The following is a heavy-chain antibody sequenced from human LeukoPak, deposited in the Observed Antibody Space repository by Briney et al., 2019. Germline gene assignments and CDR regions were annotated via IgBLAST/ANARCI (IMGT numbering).Heavy chain of an antibody. CDR2: ISYDGSNK. CDR1: GFTFSSYG. CDR3: AKDGADCSGGSCYSDY. J-gene: IGHJ4*02. V-gene: IGHV3-30*18. Sequence: GGSLRLSCAASGFTFSSYGMHWVRQAPGKGLEWVAVISYDGSNKYYADSVKGRFTISRDNSKNTLYLQMNSLRAEDTAVYYCAKDGADCSGGSCYSDYWGQGTLVTVSS. D-gene: IGHD2-15*01.